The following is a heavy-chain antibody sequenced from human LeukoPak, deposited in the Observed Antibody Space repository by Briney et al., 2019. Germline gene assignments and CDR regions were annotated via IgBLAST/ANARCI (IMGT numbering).Heavy chain of an antibody. J-gene: IGHJ4*02. CDR2: IYPGDSDT. D-gene: IGHD5-24*01. CDR3: ARREMATITPFDY. Sequence: GESLKISCKGSGYSFTTYWIGWVRQMPGKGLEWMGIIYPGDSDTRYSPSFQGQVTISADKSINIVYLQWSSLKASGTAMYYCARREMATITPFDYWGQGTLVTVSS. CDR1: GYSFTTYW. V-gene: IGHV5-51*01.